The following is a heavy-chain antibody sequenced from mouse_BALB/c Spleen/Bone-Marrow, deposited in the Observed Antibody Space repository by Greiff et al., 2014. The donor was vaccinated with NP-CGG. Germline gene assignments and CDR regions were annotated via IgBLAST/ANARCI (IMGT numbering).Heavy chain of an antibody. V-gene: IGHV5-17*02. CDR2: ISSGSSTI. J-gene: IGHJ4*01. CDR3: TRSGTLGSMDY. CDR1: GFTFSSFG. D-gene: IGHD3-3*01. Sequence: VQLKDSGGGLVQPGGSRKLSCAASGFTFSSFGMHWVRQAPEKGLEWVAYISSGSSTIYXXXTMXGXVTXXRDNPKNTLFLQMASLRSEDTAMYYCTRSGTLGSMDYWGQGTSVTVSS.